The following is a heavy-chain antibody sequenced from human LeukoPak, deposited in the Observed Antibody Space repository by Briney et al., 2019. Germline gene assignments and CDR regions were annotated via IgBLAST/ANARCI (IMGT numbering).Heavy chain of an antibody. V-gene: IGHV4-39*01. CDR1: GGSISSSSYY. CDR2: IYYSGST. D-gene: IGHD5/OR15-5a*01. J-gene: IGHJ4*02. Sequence: KPSETLSLTCTVSGGSISSSSYYWGWIRQPPGKGLEWIGSIYYSGSTYYNPSLKSRVTISVDTSKNQFSLKLSSVTAADTAVYYCARVHYSVGMPHTFDYWGQGTLVTVSS. CDR3: ARVHYSVGMPHTFDY.